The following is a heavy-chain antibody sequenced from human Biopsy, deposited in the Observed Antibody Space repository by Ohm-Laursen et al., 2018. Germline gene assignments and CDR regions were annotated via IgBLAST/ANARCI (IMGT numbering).Heavy chain of an antibody. D-gene: IGHD2-8*01. J-gene: IGHJ4*02. CDR3: ARDPLNGHKHFDY. CDR1: SYTFTDYN. Sequence: ASVKVSCKASSYTFTDYNIHWMRQAPGQGLEWLGYINCKTGATNYAQKFQGTVTMPRDTSISTAYLALGSLRSADTAIYYCARDPLNGHKHFDYWGQGSLATVSS. CDR2: INCKTGAT. V-gene: IGHV1-2*02.